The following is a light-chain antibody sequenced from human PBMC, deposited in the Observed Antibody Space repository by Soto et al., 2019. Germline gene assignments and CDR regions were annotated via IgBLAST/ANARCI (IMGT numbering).Light chain of an antibody. CDR3: QQYNNWPRA. V-gene: IGKV3-15*01. CDR2: GAS. J-gene: IGKJ1*01. Sequence: EIVMTQSPATLSVSPGERATLSCRASQSVNSNLAWYQQKPGQAPSLLIHGASTRATGIPARFSGSGSGTEFALTISSLQSEDFALYYCQQYNNWPRAFGQGTKVEIK. CDR1: QSVNSN.